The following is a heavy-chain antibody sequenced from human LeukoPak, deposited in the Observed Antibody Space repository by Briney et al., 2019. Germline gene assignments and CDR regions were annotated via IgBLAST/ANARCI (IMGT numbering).Heavy chain of an antibody. J-gene: IGHJ5*02. Sequence: HSGGSLRLSCEASGFTFRSYGMHWVRQAPGKGLQWMSFIRYDGSYKYYADSVNGRFTISKDNSKNTLYLQMNSLRAEDTAVYYCAHLTEYSSSWYGNWFDPWGQGTLVTVSS. CDR2: IRYDGSYK. CDR3: AHLTEYSSSWYGNWFDP. D-gene: IGHD6-13*01. CDR1: GFTFRSYG. V-gene: IGHV3-30*02.